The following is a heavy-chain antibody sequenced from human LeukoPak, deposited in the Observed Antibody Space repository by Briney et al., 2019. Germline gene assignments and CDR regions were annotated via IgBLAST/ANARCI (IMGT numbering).Heavy chain of an antibody. V-gene: IGHV4-34*01. D-gene: IGHD1-26*01. J-gene: IGHJ5*02. CDR3: ARGGELLST. CDR2: INHSGST. CDR1: GGSFSGYY. Sequence: PSETLSLTCAVYGGSFSGYYWSWIRQPPGKGLEWIGEINHSGSTNYNPSLKSRVTISVDTSKNQFSLKLSSVSAADTAVYYCARGGELLSTWGQGTLVTVSS.